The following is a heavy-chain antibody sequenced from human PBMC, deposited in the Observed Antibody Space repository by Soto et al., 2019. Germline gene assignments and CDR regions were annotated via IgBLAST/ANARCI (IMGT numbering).Heavy chain of an antibody. J-gene: IGHJ3*02. CDR1: GYTFTSYD. Sequence: GASVKVSCKASGYTFTSYDINWVRQATGQGLEWMGWMNPNSGNTGYAQKFQGRVTMTRNTSISTAYMELSSLRSEDTAVYYCARRRYYYDSSGYYCPGRDAFDIWGQGTMVTVSS. CDR3: ARRRYYYDSSGYYCPGRDAFDI. CDR2: MNPNSGNT. D-gene: IGHD3-22*01. V-gene: IGHV1-8*01.